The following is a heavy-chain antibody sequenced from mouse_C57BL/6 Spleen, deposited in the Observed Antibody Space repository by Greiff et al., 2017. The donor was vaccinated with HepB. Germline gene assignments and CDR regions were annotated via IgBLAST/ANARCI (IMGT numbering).Heavy chain of an antibody. Sequence: VQLKESGGGLVKPGGSLNLSCAASGFTFSDYGMHWVRQAPEKGLEWVAYISSGSSTIYYADTVKGRFTISRDNAKNTLFLQMTSLRSEDTAMYYCARKVYYAGAMDYWGQGTSVTVSS. CDR2: ISSGSSTI. CDR1: GFTFSDYG. CDR3: ARKVYYAGAMDY. D-gene: IGHD2-1*01. V-gene: IGHV5-17*01. J-gene: IGHJ4*01.